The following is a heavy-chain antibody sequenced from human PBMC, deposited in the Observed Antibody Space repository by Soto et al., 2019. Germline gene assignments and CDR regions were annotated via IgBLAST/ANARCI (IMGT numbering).Heavy chain of an antibody. CDR1: GYTFTSYA. J-gene: IGHJ4*02. D-gene: IGHD2-15*01. CDR2: INAGNGNT. CDR3: ARDLGRGYCSGGSCYGFQLEAFDY. V-gene: IGHV1-3*01. Sequence: ASVKVSCKASGYTFTSYAMHWVRQAPGQRLEWMGWINAGNGNTKYSQKFQGRVTITRDTSASTAYMELSSLRSEDTAVYYCARDLGRGYCSGGSCYGFQLEAFDYWGQGTLVTVSS.